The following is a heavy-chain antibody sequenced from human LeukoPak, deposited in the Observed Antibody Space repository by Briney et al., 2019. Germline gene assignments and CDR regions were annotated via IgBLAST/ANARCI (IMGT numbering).Heavy chain of an antibody. CDR3: ARAGVINAFDI. CDR1: GYIFTGNY. J-gene: IGHJ3*02. V-gene: IGHV1-2*04. D-gene: IGHD3-10*01. CDR2: INPNTGGT. Sequence: ASVKVSCKASGYIFTGNYIHWVRQAPGQGLEWMGWINPNTGGTNYAQKFQAWITMTRDTSINTAYMELRRLTSDDTAMYYCARAGVINAFDIWGQGTMVTVSS.